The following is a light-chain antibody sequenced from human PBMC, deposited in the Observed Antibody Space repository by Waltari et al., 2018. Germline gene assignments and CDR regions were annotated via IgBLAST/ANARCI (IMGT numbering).Light chain of an antibody. CDR1: QGIRKD. CDR3: LQHNIYPPT. V-gene: IGKV1-17*01. J-gene: IGKJ1*01. Sequence: DIQMTQSRSSLSASVGDRVTITCRASQGIRKDLGWYQQKPVKAPKRLIYAASSLQIGVPSRFSGSGSGTEFTLTISSLQPEVFATYYCLQHNIYPPTFGQGTKVEIK. CDR2: AAS.